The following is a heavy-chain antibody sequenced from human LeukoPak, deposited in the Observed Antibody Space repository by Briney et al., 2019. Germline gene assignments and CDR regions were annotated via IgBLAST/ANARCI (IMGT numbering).Heavy chain of an antibody. D-gene: IGHD3-10*01. J-gene: IGHJ4*02. CDR3: TRHDPFGSGSYGY. CDR1: GFTFSGSA. Sequence: GGSLRLSCAASGFTFSGSAMHWVRQASGKGLEWVGRIRSKAYSYATAYAASVKGRFTISRDDSKNTAYLQMNSLKTEDTAVYYCTRHDPFGSGSYGYWGQGTLVTVSS. CDR2: IRSKAYSYAT. V-gene: IGHV3-73*01.